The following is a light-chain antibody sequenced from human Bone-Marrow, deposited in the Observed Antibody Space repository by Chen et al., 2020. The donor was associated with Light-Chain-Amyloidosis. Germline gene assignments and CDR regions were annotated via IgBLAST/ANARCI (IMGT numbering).Light chain of an antibody. CDR2: GSS. V-gene: IGKV3-20*01. CDR3: QQYGTSPLT. CDR1: QTISSNY. Sequence: EIVLTQSPGTLSLSPGEGANLSCRASQTISSNYLTWYQQKFGQAPRLLIYGSSSSGTGIPARFTGSTSGTAFTLTINRLEPEDFAMYYCQQYGTSPLTFGGGTKVEI. J-gene: IGKJ4*01.